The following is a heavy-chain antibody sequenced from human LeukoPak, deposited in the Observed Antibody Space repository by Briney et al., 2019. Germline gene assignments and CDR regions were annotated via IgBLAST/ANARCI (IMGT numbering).Heavy chain of an antibody. CDR3: APGASGSYYYGMDV. V-gene: IGHV3-23*01. J-gene: IGHJ6*02. D-gene: IGHD1-26*01. Sequence: AGGSLRLSCAASGFTFSNAWMSWVRQAPGKGLEWVSAISGSGRSTYYTDSVKGRFTISRDNSKNTVYLQMNSLRAEDTAVYYCAPGASGSYYYGMDVWGQGTTVTVSS. CDR2: ISGSGRST. CDR1: GFTFSNAW.